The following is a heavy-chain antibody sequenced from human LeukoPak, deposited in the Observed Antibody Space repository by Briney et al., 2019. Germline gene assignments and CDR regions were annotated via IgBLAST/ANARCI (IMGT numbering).Heavy chain of an antibody. CDR1: GGSISSYY. Sequence: PSETLSLTCTVSGGSISSYYWSWIRQPAGKGLEWIGSIYHSGSTYYNPSLKSRVTISVDTSKNQFSLKLSSVTAADTAVYYCARWGIYYDDIWGQGTMVTVSS. V-gene: IGHV4-4*07. J-gene: IGHJ3*02. D-gene: IGHD3-22*01. CDR3: ARWGIYYDDI. CDR2: IYHSGST.